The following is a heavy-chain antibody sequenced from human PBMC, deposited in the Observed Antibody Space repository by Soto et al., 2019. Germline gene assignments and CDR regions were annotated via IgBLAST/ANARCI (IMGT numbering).Heavy chain of an antibody. Sequence: GGSLRLSCAASGFTFSDYYMSWIRQAPGKGLEWVSYISSSGSTIYYADSVKGRFTISRDNAKNSLYLQMNSLRAEDTAVYYCATVAAESLRYFDWLFRPHMDVWGKGTTVTVSS. CDR3: ATVAAESLRYFDWLFRPHMDV. CDR1: GFTFSDYY. V-gene: IGHV3-11*01. D-gene: IGHD3-9*01. J-gene: IGHJ6*03. CDR2: ISSSGSTI.